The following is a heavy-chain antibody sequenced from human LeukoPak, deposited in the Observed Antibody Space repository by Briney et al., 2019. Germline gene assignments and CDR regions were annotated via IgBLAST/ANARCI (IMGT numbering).Heavy chain of an antibody. J-gene: IGHJ4*02. CDR3: ARGRWPYDFWSGYHFDY. Sequence: AAQTLSLTCTVSGGSIISGSYYWTWLRQPAGKGLEWLGRIYTSGSTNYHPSRKSRVTISVDTSKNQFSLKLSSVTAADTAVYYCARGRWPYDFWSGYHFDYWGQGTLVTVSS. D-gene: IGHD3-3*01. V-gene: IGHV4-61*02. CDR2: IYTSGST. CDR1: GGSIISGSYY.